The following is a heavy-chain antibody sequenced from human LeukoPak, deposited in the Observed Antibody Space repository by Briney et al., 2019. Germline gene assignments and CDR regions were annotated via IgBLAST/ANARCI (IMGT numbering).Heavy chain of an antibody. J-gene: IGHJ4*02. CDR1: GFTFSTYA. CDR2: ISGSGSST. Sequence: GGSLRLSCAAAGFTFSTYAMSWVRQAPGKGLEWVSAISGSGSSTYYADSVKGRFTISRDNSKNTLYLHMNSLRAEDTAIYYCAKDGGGWYTSGWYYFDYWGQGTLVTVSS. D-gene: IGHD6-19*01. CDR3: AKDGGGWYTSGWYYFDY. V-gene: IGHV3-23*01.